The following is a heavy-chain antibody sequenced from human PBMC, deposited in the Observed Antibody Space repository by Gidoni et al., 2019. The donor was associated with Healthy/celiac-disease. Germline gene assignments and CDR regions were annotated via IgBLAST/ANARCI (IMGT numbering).Heavy chain of an antibody. Sequence: QVQLQESGPGLVKPSETLSLTCTVSGGSISSYYWSWIRQPPGKGLEWIGYIYYSGSTNYNPSLKSRVTISVDTSKNQFSLKLSSVTAADTAVYYCAREKTPGIAAAEYGYWGQGTLVTVSS. V-gene: IGHV4-59*01. CDR3: AREKTPGIAAAEYGY. CDR1: GGSISSYY. CDR2: IYYSGST. J-gene: IGHJ4*02. D-gene: IGHD6-25*01.